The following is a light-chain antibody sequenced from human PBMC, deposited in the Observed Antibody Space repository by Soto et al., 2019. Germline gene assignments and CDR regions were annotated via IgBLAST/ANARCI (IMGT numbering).Light chain of an antibody. J-gene: IGKJ1*01. CDR2: GAS. CDR3: QQYGTSFWA. CDR1: QSVSSSY. Sequence: EIVLTQSPGTLSLSPGERATLSCRTSQSVSSSYLAWYQQKPGQGPRLLIFGASTRATGIPDRFSGSGSGTDFTLTISRLEPEDFEVYYCQQYGTSFWAFGQGTKVEIK. V-gene: IGKV3-20*01.